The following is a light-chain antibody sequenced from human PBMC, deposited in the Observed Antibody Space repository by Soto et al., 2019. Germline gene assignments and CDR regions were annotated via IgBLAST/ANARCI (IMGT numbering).Light chain of an antibody. Sequence: QSALTQPASVSGSPGQSITISCIETTSDFGTKKFFSWYQQQPVKAPKLIIYEGTKRPSGVSSRFSGSKSGNTASLTVSGLQIDDEADYFCCLYTSFFSFFGGGTKLTVL. CDR2: EGT. V-gene: IGLV2-23*01. CDR3: CLYTSFFSF. CDR1: TSDFGTKKF. J-gene: IGLJ2*01.